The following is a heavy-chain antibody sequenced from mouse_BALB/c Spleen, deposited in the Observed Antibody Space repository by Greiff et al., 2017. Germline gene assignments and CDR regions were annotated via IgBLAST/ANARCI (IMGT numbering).Heavy chain of an antibody. J-gene: IGHJ3*01. Sequence: EVKLVESGGGLVKPGGSLKLSCAASGFAFSSYDMSWVRQTPEKRLEWVAYISSGGGSTYYPDTVKGRFTISRDNAKNTLYLQMSSLKSEDTAMYYCARHSSGPGVRFAYWGQGTLVTVSA. CDR3: ARHSSGPGVRFAY. CDR1: GFAFSSYD. V-gene: IGHV5-12-1*01. D-gene: IGHD3-1*01. CDR2: ISSGGGST.